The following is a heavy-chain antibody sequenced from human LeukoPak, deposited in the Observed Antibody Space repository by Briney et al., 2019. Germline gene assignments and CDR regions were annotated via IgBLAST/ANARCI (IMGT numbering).Heavy chain of an antibody. Sequence: PGGSLRLSCVASGFTFSVHGMTWVRQAPGEGLEWVSSVGGGIDIYYADSVKGRFTASRDDSMKTVYLQMNSLRAEDTAVYYCAKDATHHNGIWDNFDHWGQGTPVTVSS. D-gene: IGHD1-14*01. CDR1: GFTFSVHG. CDR3: AKDATHHNGIWDNFDH. V-gene: IGHV3-23*01. CDR2: VGGGIDI. J-gene: IGHJ4*02.